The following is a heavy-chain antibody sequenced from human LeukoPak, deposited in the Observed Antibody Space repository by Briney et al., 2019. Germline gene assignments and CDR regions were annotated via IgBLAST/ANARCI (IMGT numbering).Heavy chain of an antibody. V-gene: IGHV3-23*01. D-gene: IGHD3-22*01. CDR3: AKKAPRYYYDSSGSVAGGFDY. CDR1: GFTFSSYA. J-gene: IGHJ4*02. CDR2: ISGSGGST. Sequence: GGSLRLSCAASGFTFSSYAMSWVRQAPGKGLEWVSAISGSGGSTYYADSVKGRFTISRDNPKNTLYLQMNSLRAEDTAVYYCAKKAPRYYYDSSGSVAGGFDYWGQGTLVTVSS.